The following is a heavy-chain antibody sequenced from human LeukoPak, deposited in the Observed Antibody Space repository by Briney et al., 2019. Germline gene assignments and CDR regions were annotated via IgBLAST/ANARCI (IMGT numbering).Heavy chain of an antibody. CDR3: ARDENDPGAVFDY. CDR1: GFTFVGNA. V-gene: IGHV3-21*01. D-gene: IGHD3-16*01. Sequence: GGSLRLSCAASGFTFVGNAVTWVRQAPGKGLEWVSSISSSSSYIYYADSVKGRFTISRDNAKNSLCLQMNSLRAEDTAVYYCARDENDPGAVFDYWGQGTLVTVSS. CDR2: ISSSSSYI. J-gene: IGHJ4*02.